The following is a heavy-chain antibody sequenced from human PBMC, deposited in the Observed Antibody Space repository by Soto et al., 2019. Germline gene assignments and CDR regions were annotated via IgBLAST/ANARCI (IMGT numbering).Heavy chain of an antibody. Sequence: QTLSLTCAISGDSVSSNSAAWNWIRQSPSRGLEWLGRTYYRSKWYNDYAVSVKSRITINPDTSKNQSSLQLNSVTPEDTAVYYCARIVRRPRITIFGVARDQYYYYGMDVWGQGTTVTVSS. CDR2: TYYRSKWYN. CDR3: ARIVRRPRITIFGVARDQYYYYGMDV. J-gene: IGHJ6*02. D-gene: IGHD3-3*01. V-gene: IGHV6-1*01. CDR1: GDSVSSNSAA.